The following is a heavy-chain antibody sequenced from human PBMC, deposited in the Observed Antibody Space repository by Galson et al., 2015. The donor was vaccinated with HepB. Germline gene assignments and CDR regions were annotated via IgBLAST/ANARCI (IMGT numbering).Heavy chain of an antibody. J-gene: IGHJ4*02. CDR2: INAGNGNT. CDR1: GYTFTSYA. V-gene: IGHV1-3*01. Sequence: SVKVSCKASGYTFTSYAMHWVRQAPGQRLEWMGWINAGNGNTKYSQKFQGRVTITRDTSASTAYMELSSLRSEDTAVYYCARDPLRLLWFGDPFDYWGQGTLVTVSS. CDR3: ARDPLRLLWFGDPFDY. D-gene: IGHD3-10*01.